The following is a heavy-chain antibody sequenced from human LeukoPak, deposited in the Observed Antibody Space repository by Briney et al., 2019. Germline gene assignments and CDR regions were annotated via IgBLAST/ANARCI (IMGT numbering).Heavy chain of an antibody. CDR1: GYIFSDYA. D-gene: IGHD4-17*01. CDR3: ARARWTSTVTTYYLDY. CDR2: INAGNGKT. Sequence: ASVKVSCKASGYIFSDYAIQWVRQAPGQGLEWMGGINAGNGKTEYSQKFQGRVTITRDTSASTAYMELSGLRSEDTAVYYCARARWTSTVTTYYLDYWGQGTLVTVSS. V-gene: IGHV1-3*01. J-gene: IGHJ4*02.